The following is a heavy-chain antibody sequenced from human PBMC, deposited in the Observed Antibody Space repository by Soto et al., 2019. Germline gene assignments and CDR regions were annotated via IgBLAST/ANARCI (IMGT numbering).Heavy chain of an antibody. CDR3: ANRSGPSERWGYFDY. Sequence: EVKLLESGGGLVQPGGSLRLSCAASGFTFSSYAMSWVRQAPGKGLEWVSAISGSGGSTYYADSVKGRFTISRDNSKNTLYLQMNSLRAEDTAVYYCANRSGPSERWGYFDYWGQGTLVTVSS. V-gene: IGHV3-23*01. CDR2: ISGSGGST. D-gene: IGHD1-1*01. J-gene: IGHJ4*02. CDR1: GFTFSSYA.